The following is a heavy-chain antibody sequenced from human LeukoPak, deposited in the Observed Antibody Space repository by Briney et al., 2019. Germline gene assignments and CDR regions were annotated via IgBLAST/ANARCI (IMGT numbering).Heavy chain of an antibody. CDR1: GFTFSSYW. CDR2: INSDGSST. V-gene: IGHV3-74*01. J-gene: IGHJ4*02. CDR3: ARGGSSSWYFRVDY. D-gene: IGHD6-13*01. Sequence: GGSLRLSCAASGFTFSSYWMHWVRQAPGKGLVWVSRINSDGSSTSYADSVKGRFTISRDNAKNSLYLQMNSLRAEDTAVYYCARGGSSSWYFRVDYWGQGTLVTVSS.